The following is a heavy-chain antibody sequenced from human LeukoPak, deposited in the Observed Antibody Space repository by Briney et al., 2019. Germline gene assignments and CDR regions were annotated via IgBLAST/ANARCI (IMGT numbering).Heavy chain of an antibody. CDR1: GFTVSSNY. CDR3: ARFGYFDWYLMAFDI. Sequence: GGSLRLSCAASGFTVSSNYMSWVRQAPGKGLEWVSVIYSGGSTYYADSVKGRFTISRDNSKNTLYLQMNSMRAEDTAVYYCARFGYFDWYLMAFDIWGQGTMVTVSS. J-gene: IGHJ3*02. V-gene: IGHV3-53*01. D-gene: IGHD3-9*01. CDR2: IYSGGST.